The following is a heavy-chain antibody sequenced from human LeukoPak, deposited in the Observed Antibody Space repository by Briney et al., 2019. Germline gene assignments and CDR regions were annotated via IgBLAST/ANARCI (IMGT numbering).Heavy chain of an antibody. CDR3: ARLAGGSYSFGY. CDR1: GTAISSYY. Sequence: PSETLSLTCTVLGTAISSYYWGWIRQPPGKGREWIGSTYYSGSTYYNPSLTSRGTISVDTSKNQFSLKLSSVTAADTAVYYCARLAGGSYSFGYWGQGTMVTVSS. V-gene: IGHV4-39*01. J-gene: IGHJ4*02. CDR2: TYYSGST. D-gene: IGHD1-26*01.